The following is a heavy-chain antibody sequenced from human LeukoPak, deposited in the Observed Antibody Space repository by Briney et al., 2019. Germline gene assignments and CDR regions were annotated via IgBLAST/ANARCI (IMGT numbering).Heavy chain of an antibody. CDR3: ARDFDWGSGH. D-gene: IGHD7-27*01. J-gene: IGHJ4*02. CDR1: EFAFSNYW. V-gene: IGHV3-74*01. CDR2: INSDGSLT. Sequence: GGSLRLSCAAFEFAFSNYWMHWVRQAPGWGLIWVSRINSDGSLTNYADSVKGRFTISRDNAKNTLYLQMNSLRAEDTAVYYCARDFDWGSGHWGQGTLVTVSS.